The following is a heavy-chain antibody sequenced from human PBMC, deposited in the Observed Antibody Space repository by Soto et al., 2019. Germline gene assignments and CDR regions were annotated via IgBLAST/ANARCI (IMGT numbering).Heavy chain of an antibody. Sequence: QVQLAQSGAEVKKPGSSVKVSCKASGGTFSSYTISWVRQAPGQGLEWMGRIIPILGIANYAQKFQGRVTITADKSTSTAYMELSSLRSEDTAVYYCARVSPYYYDSSGYYGQNAFDIWGQGTMVTVSS. CDR2: IIPILGIA. CDR1: GGTFSSYT. J-gene: IGHJ3*02. CDR3: ARVSPYYYDSSGYYGQNAFDI. V-gene: IGHV1-69*02. D-gene: IGHD3-22*01.